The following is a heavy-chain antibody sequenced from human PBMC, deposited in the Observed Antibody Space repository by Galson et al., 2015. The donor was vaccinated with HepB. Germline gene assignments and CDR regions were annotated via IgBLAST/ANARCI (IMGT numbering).Heavy chain of an antibody. J-gene: IGHJ3*02. CDR3: VKDFQSAPPDFWSGWAFDI. CDR2: INWNTVNI. Sequence: SLRLSCAASGFTFDDYPMHWVRQAPGKDLEWVSGINWNTVNIGYADSVKGRFTISRDDAKNSLYLQMNSLRTEDTALYYCVKDFQSAPPDFWSGWAFDIWGQGTMVTVSS. CDR1: GFTFDDYP. D-gene: IGHD3-3*01. V-gene: IGHV3-9*01.